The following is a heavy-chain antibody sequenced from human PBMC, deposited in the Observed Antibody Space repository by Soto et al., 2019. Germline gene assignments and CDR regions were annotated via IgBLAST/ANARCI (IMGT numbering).Heavy chain of an antibody. CDR3: ARSPQTHSYAQFDS. V-gene: IGHV4-4*07. CDR2: VYTVGST. J-gene: IGHJ4*02. CDR1: GGSLSNYY. D-gene: IGHD3-16*01. Sequence: QVQLQESGPRLVKPSETLSLTCTVSGGSLSNYYWSWIRQPAGKGLEWLGRVYTVGSTNYNPSLKSPVTMSIDTSKNQFSLRLTSVTAADTAVYFCARSPQTHSYAQFDSWGQGSLVTVSS.